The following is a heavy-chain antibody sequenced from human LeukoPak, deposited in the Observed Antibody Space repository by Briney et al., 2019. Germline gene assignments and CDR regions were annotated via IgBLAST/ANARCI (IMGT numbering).Heavy chain of an antibody. CDR3: ARVYYDSSGYYPYYYYYYMDV. D-gene: IGHD3-22*01. J-gene: IGHJ6*03. CDR2: IIPIFGTA. Sequence: SVKVSCKASGYTFTSYAMNWVRQAPGQGLEWMGGIIPIFGTANYAQKFQGRVTITADESTSTAYMELSSLRSEDTAVYYCARVYYDSSGYYPYYYYYYMDVWGKGTTVTISS. CDR1: GYTFTSYA. V-gene: IGHV1-69*13.